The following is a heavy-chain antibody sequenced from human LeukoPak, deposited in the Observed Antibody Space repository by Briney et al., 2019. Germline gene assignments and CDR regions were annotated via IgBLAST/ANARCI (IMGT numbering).Heavy chain of an antibody. D-gene: IGHD3-10*01. V-gene: IGHV3-53*01. J-gene: IGHJ3*02. Sequence: GGSLRLSCATSGFSVSDNYMTWVRQAPGKGLEWVSVIYRGGSTYYTDSVKGRFTISRDNSKNMVYLQTYSLRVEDTAVYYCARGGGYGSGNHYRGGAFDIWGQGTMVTVSS. CDR2: IYRGGST. CDR3: ARGGGYGSGNHYRGGAFDI. CDR1: GFSVSDNY.